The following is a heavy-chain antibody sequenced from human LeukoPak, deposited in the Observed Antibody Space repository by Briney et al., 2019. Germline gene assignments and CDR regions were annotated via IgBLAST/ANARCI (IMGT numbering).Heavy chain of an antibody. CDR2: INTNTGNP. J-gene: IGHJ5*02. CDR1: GYTFTSYA. V-gene: IGHV7-4-1*02. CDR3: ARDPSGSGESWFDP. D-gene: IGHD2-15*01. Sequence: ASVKVSCKASGYTFTSYAMNWVRQAPGQGLEWMGWINTNTGNPTYAQGFTGRFVFSLDTSVSTAYLQISSLKAEDTAVYYCARDPSGSGESWFDPWGQGTLVTVSS.